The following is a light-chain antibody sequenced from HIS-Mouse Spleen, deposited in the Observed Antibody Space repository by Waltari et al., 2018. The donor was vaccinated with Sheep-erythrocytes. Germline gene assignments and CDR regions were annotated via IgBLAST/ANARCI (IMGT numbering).Light chain of an antibody. J-gene: IGKJ4*01. CDR1: QSISSY. Sequence: DIQMTQSPSSLSASVGARVTITCRASQSISSYLNWYQQKPGKDPKLLIYAASSLQSGVPSRFSGSGSGTDFTLTISSLQPEDCATYYCQQSYSTPPTFGGGTKVEIK. V-gene: IGKV1-39*01. CDR2: AAS. CDR3: QQSYSTPPT.